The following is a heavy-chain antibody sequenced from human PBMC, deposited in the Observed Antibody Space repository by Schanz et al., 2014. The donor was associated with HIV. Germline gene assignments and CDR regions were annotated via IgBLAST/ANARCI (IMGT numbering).Heavy chain of an antibody. V-gene: IGHV3-7*01. CDR3: VLPSPKIVGGLGEHYFDH. D-gene: IGHD1-26*01. J-gene: IGHJ4*02. CDR1: GFSFRTFG. CDR2: IKQDESEK. Sequence: VQLVESGGGVVQPGRSLRLSCVASGFSFRTFGMHWVRQAPGKRLEWVANIKQDESEKYYADSVKGRFTISRDNAKNSLYLQMNSLRAEDTAVYYCVLPSPKIVGGLGEHYFDHWGQGTLVTVSS.